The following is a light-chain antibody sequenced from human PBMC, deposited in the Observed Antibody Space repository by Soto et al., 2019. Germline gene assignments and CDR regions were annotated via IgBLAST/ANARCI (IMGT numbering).Light chain of an antibody. CDR2: GNS. CDR3: QSYDSSLSGVV. J-gene: IGLJ2*01. Sequence: QSVLTQPPSVSGAPGQRVTISCTGSSSNIGAGYDVHWYQQLPGTAPKLLIYGNSNRPSGVPDRFSGSKSGTSASLAVTGLGGEDGADYYCQSYDSSLSGVVFGGGTNLTVL. CDR1: SSNIGAGYD. V-gene: IGLV1-40*01.